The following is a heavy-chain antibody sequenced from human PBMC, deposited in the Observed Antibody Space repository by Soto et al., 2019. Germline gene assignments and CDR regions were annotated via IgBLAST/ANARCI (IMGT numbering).Heavy chain of an antibody. J-gene: IGHJ6*02. D-gene: IGHD3-3*01. Sequence: GSLRLSCGASGFSVKRYWMHWVRQAPGKGLVWLSRFGGDENYTDYADSVRGRFTISRDIAKNTIYLQMNSLRAEDTAVYYCGKGKELGVVRSGLDAWGQGTTVTVSS. CDR1: GFSVKRYW. V-gene: IGHV3-74*01. CDR3: GKGKELGVVRSGLDA. CDR2: FGGDENYT.